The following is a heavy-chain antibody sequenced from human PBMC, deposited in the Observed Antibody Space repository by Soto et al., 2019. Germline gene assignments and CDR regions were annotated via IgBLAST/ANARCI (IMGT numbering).Heavy chain of an antibody. CDR2: ISAYNGNT. V-gene: IGHV1-18*01. J-gene: IGHJ4*02. Sequence: QVQLVQSGAEVKKPGASVKVSCKASGYTFTSYGIXXXRQAPGXXXXSXAWISAYNGNTNYAQKLQGRVTMTTDTSTSTAYMELRSLRSDDTAVYYCARDRNSGSYAVFDYWGQGTLVTVSS. CDR1: GYTFTSYG. CDR3: ARDRNSGSYAVFDY. D-gene: IGHD1-26*01.